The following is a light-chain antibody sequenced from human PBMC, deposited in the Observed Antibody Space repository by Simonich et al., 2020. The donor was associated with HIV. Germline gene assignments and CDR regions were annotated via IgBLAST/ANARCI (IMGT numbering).Light chain of an antibody. CDR1: NSDVGGYNY. CDR2: DVS. CDR3: CSYTSSSTWV. J-gene: IGLJ3*02. V-gene: IGLV2-14*01. Sequence: QSALTQPASVSGSPGQSITISCTGTNSDVGGYNYVSWYQQHPGKAPKVMIYDVSKRPSGGSNRFSGSKSGNTAPLTISGLQAEDEADYYCCSYTSSSTWVFGGGTKLTVL.